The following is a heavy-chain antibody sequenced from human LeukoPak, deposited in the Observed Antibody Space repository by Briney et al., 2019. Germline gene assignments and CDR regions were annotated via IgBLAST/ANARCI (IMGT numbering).Heavy chain of an antibody. CDR1: GFTFSSYW. CDR2: IKSDGSDT. V-gene: IGHV3-74*03. J-gene: IGHJ4*02. D-gene: IGHD3-10*01. CDR3: VNYGWGRPA. Sequence: GGSLRLSCAASGFTFSSYWMHCVRQALGKGLVWVSRIKSDGSDTTYADSVKGRFTISRDNAKNMLYLQMNSLRAEDTAVYYCVNYGWGRPAWGQGTLVTVSS.